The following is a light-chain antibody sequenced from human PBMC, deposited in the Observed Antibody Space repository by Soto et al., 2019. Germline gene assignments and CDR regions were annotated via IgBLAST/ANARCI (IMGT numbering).Light chain of an antibody. Sequence: EIVLTQSPGTLSLSPGERATLSCRASQSVSSSYLAWYQQKPVQAPRLLIYGASSRATGIPDRFSGSGSGTDFTLTISRLEPEDFAVYYCQQYGSRRLTLGGGTKVDI. J-gene: IGKJ4*01. V-gene: IGKV3-20*01. CDR1: QSVSSSY. CDR3: QQYGSRRLT. CDR2: GAS.